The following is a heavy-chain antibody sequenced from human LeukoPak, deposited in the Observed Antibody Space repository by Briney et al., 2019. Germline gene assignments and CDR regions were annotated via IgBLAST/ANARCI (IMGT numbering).Heavy chain of an antibody. CDR1: GGSITSSRYY. CDR2: IYYSGSI. Sequence: PSETLSLTCTASGGSITSSRYYWGWIRQPPGKGLEWIGSIYYSGSIYYNPSLKSRVTISVDTSKNQFSLKLSSVTAADTAVYYCARAQYSSSGYFDYWGQGTLVTVSS. J-gene: IGHJ4*02. V-gene: IGHV4-39*07. D-gene: IGHD6-6*01. CDR3: ARAQYSSSGYFDY.